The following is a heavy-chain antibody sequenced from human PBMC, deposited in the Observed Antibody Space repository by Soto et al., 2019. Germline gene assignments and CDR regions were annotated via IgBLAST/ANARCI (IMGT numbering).Heavy chain of an antibody. D-gene: IGHD3-9*01. V-gene: IGHV3-11*01. Sequence: QVQLVESGGGLVKPGGSLRLSCAASGFTLSEYYMSWIRQAPGKGLEWVAYISSSGVTKYYAESVRGRFTISRDNAKNSLHLQMNSLRAEDAAVYYCALCSDILTGYSKAFDSWGQGTLVTVSS. J-gene: IGHJ4*02. CDR1: GFTLSEYY. CDR2: ISSSGVTK. CDR3: ALCSDILTGYSKAFDS.